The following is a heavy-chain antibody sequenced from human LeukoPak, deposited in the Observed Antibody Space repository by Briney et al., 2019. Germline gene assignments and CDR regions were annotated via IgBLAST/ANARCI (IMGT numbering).Heavy chain of an antibody. CDR3: VKGCMATIFTGNTRFDY. CDR2: ISSNGGGT. D-gene: IGHD5-24*01. Sequence: GGSLRLSCTASGFIFSSYAMHWVRQAPGKGLEYVASISSNGGGTYYADSVEGRFTLSRNNSENTLYLQLSFLRADDTAVYYCVKGCMATIFTGNTRFDYWGRGTLVTVSS. CDR1: GFIFSSYA. V-gene: IGHV3-64D*06. J-gene: IGHJ4*02.